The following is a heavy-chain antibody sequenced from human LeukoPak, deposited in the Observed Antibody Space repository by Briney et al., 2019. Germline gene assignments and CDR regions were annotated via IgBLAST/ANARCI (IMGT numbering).Heavy chain of an antibody. V-gene: IGHV1-69*05. CDR2: IIPIFGTA. Sequence: GASVKVSCKASGGTFSSYAISWVRQAPGQGLEWVGGIIPIFGTANYAQKFQGRVTITTDESTSTAYMELSSLRSEDTAVYYCARRGRSGYSPFDYWGQGTLVTVSS. D-gene: IGHD3-22*01. CDR3: ARRGRSGYSPFDY. CDR1: GGTFSSYA. J-gene: IGHJ4*02.